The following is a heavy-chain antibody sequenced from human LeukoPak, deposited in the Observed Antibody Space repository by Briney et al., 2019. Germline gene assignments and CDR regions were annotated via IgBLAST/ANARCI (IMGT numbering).Heavy chain of an antibody. D-gene: IGHD2-15*01. CDR3: ARLEVVVGAPGYYYGMDV. Sequence: QTLSLTCAISGDSVSINSAAWDWIRQSPSRGLEWLGRTYYRSKWYSDFVVSVKSRITINPDTSKNQFSLQLNSVTPEDTAMYLCARLEVVVGAPGYYYGMDVWGQGTTVTVSS. CDR1: GDSVSINSAA. J-gene: IGHJ6*02. V-gene: IGHV6-1*01. CDR2: TYYRSKWYS.